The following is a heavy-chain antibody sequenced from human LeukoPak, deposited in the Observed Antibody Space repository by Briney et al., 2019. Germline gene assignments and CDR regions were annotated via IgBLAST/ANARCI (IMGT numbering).Heavy chain of an antibody. CDR2: INHSGST. J-gene: IGHJ4*02. CDR1: GGSFSGYY. D-gene: IGHD1-7*01. V-gene: IGHV4-34*01. CDR3: ARGPNWNSIDY. Sequence: SETLSLTCAVYGGSFSGYYWSWIRQPPGKGLEWIGEINHSGSTNYNPSLKSRVTISVGTSKNQFSQKLSSVTAADTAVYYCARGPNWNSIDYWGQGTLVTVSS.